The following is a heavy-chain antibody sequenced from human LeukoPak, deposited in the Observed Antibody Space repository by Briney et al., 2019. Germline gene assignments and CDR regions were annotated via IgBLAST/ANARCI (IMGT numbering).Heavy chain of an antibody. Sequence: GGSLRLSCAASGFTFSSYAMHWVRQAPGKGLEWVSAISGSGGSTYYADSVKGRFTISRDNSKNTLYLQMNSLRAEDTAVYYCAKLAEKYYDFWSGYDYFDYWGQGTLVTVSS. D-gene: IGHD3-3*01. V-gene: IGHV3-23*01. J-gene: IGHJ4*02. CDR3: AKLAEKYYDFWSGYDYFDY. CDR1: GFTFSSYA. CDR2: ISGSGGST.